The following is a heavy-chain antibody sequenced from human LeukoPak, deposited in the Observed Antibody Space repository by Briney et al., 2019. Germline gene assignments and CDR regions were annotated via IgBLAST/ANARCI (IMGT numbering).Heavy chain of an antibody. Sequence: PGGSLRPSYVASGFTFTKYAMDWVRQAPGKGLEWVASISYDDTNKAYSDSVKGRFTISRDNSKNTLYLQMNSLRAEDTAVYYCAKDLLLWFGELLSLGAFDIWDQGTMVTVSS. D-gene: IGHD3-10*01. J-gene: IGHJ3*02. V-gene: IGHV3-30-3*01. CDR1: GFTFTKYA. CDR3: AKDLLLWFGELLSLGAFDI. CDR2: ISYDDTNK.